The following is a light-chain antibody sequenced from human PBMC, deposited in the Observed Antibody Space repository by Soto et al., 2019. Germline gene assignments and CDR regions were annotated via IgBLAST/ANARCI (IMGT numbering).Light chain of an antibody. CDR3: SSYTRSVTIV. V-gene: IGLV2-14*01. Sequence: QSVLAQPASVSGSPGQSITTSCTGTSSDVGGYNYVSWYQHHPGKAPKLMIYEVNNRPSGVSNRFSGSKSGNTASLTISGLQPEDEADYYCSSYTRSVTIVFGSGTKVTVL. CDR1: SSDVGGYNY. J-gene: IGLJ1*01. CDR2: EVN.